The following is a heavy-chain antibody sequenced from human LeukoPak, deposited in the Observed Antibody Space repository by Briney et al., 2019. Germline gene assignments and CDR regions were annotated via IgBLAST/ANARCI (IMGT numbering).Heavy chain of an antibody. J-gene: IGHJ6*02. D-gene: IGHD6-19*01. V-gene: IGHV3-64*04. CDR1: GFTFSSYA. CDR2: ISSNGGST. Sequence: GGSLRLSCSASGFTFSSYAMHWVRQAPGKGLEYVSAISSNGGSTYYADSVKGRFTISRDNSKNTLYLQMNSLRAEDTAVYYCAKDAAGSGSMYYGMDVWGQGTTVTVSS. CDR3: AKDAAGSGSMYYGMDV.